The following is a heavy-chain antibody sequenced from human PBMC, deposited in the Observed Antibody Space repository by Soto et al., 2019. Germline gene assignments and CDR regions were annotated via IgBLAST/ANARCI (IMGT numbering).Heavy chain of an antibody. D-gene: IGHD6-13*01. CDR2: IHRGGTT. J-gene: IGHJ6*02. CDR3: TRGAGNSWVYEYGMDV. Sequence: EVQLVESGGGLIQPGGSLRLSCAASGFTVSSNFMTWVRQAPGKGLEWVSNIHRGGTTYYADAVRGRFSVPRDNSKNALFLQMNSLRVEDTAVYFCTRGAGNSWVYEYGMDVWGQGTAVTVSS. CDR1: GFTVSSNF. V-gene: IGHV3-53*01.